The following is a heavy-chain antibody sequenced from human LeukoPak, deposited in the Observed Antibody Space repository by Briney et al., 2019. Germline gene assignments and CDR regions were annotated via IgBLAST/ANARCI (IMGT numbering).Heavy chain of an antibody. J-gene: IGHJ6*03. CDR1: GRSINSSSYY. Sequence: SSETLSLICTVSGRSINSSSYYSGWIRQPPGKGLEWIGTIYYSGNTYYNPSLKSRVTISVHSSKDQFSLQLSSVTAADTAVYYCARETSQKGAHYMDVWGKGTTVTISS. CDR2: IYYSGNT. CDR3: ARETSQKGAHYMDV. V-gene: IGHV4-39*07. D-gene: IGHD3-16*01.